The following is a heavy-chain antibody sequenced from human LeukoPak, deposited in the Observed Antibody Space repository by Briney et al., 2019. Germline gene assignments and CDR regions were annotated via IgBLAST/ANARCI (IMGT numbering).Heavy chain of an antibody. CDR1: GGTFSSYA. CDR3: ARDLPHFGELPLTYGMDV. Sequence: ASVKVSCKASGGTFSSYAISWVRQAPGQGLEWMGGIIPIFGTANYAQKFQGGVTITADESTSTAYMELSSLRSEDTAVYYCARDLPHFGELPLTYGMDVWGQGTTVTVSS. J-gene: IGHJ6*02. D-gene: IGHD3-10*01. V-gene: IGHV1-69*13. CDR2: IIPIFGTA.